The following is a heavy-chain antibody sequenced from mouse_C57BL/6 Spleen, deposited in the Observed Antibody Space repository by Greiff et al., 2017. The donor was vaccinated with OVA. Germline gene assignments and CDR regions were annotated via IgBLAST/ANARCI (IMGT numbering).Heavy chain of an antibody. CDR3: ATIYYDYDPFAY. D-gene: IGHD2-4*01. Sequence: QVQLQQPGTELVKPGASVKLSCKASGYTFTSYWMPWVKQRPGHGLEWIGNINPSNGGTNYNEKFKSKATLTVDKSSSTAYMQLSSLTSEDSAVYYCATIYYDYDPFAYWGQGTLVTVSA. CDR2: INPSNGGT. J-gene: IGHJ3*01. V-gene: IGHV1-53*01. CDR1: GYTFTSYW.